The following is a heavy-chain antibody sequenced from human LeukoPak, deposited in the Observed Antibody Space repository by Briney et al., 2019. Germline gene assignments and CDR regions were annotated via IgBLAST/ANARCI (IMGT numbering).Heavy chain of an antibody. CDR1: GFTFSSYR. D-gene: IGHD6-13*01. V-gene: IGHV3-21*04. CDR2: ISSSSSYM. CDR3: AKARYSSSWYFDH. Sequence: GGSLRLSCAASGFTFSSYRMNWVRQAPGKGLEWVSSISSSSSYMYYADSVQGRFTISRDNSKNTLYLQMNSLRAEDTAVYYCAKARYSSSWYFDHWGQGTLVTVSS. J-gene: IGHJ4*02.